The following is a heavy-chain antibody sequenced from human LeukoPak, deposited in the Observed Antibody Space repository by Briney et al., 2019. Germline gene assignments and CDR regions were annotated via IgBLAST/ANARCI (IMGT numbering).Heavy chain of an antibody. Sequence: PGGSLRLSCAASGFTFSTYAMSWVRQAPGKGLEWVSAISGSTGRTYYADSVKGRFTISRDNSKNTLYLQMNNLRAEDTAVYYCAKDRWVAAETRWGYWGQGTLVTVSS. V-gene: IGHV3-23*01. CDR2: ISGSTGRT. D-gene: IGHD2-15*01. J-gene: IGHJ4*02. CDR1: GFTFSTYA. CDR3: AKDRWVAAETRWGY.